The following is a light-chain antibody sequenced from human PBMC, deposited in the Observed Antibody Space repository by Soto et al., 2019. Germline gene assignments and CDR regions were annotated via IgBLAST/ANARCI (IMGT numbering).Light chain of an antibody. CDR1: SSDVGGYNY. CDR2: EVN. V-gene: IGLV2-14*01. Sequence: QSALTQPASVSGSPGQSITISCTGTSSDVGGYNYVSWYQQHPGKAPKLMVFEVNNRPSGVSYRFSGSKSGNTASLTISGLQAEDEADYFCSSYSISTAYLFGTGTKVTV. J-gene: IGLJ1*01. CDR3: SSYSISTAYL.